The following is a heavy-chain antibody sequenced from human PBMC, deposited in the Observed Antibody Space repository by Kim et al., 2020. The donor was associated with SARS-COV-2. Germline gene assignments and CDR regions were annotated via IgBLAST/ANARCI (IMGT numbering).Heavy chain of an antibody. CDR2: IYYSGST. Sequence: SETLSLTCTVSGGSISSGGYYWSWIRQHPGKGLEWIGYIYYSGSTYYNPSLKSRVTISVDTSKNQFSLKLSSVTAADTAVYYCAREQRAKTPYGSPFDYWGQGTLVTVSS. D-gene: IGHD2-15*01. CDR1: GGSISSGGYY. J-gene: IGHJ4*02. V-gene: IGHV4-31*03. CDR3: AREQRAKTPYGSPFDY.